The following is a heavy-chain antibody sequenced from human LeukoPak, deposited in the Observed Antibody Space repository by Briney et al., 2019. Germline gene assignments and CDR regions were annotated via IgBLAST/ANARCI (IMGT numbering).Heavy chain of an antibody. CDR2: INPSGGST. Sequence: ASVKVSCKASGYTFTSYYMHWVRQAPGQRLEWIGIINPSGGSTSYAQKFQGRVTMTRDTSTSTVYMELSSLRSEDTAVYYCARVYGDRRGLLRYWGQGTLVTVSS. J-gene: IGHJ4*02. V-gene: IGHV1-46*01. CDR3: ARVYGDRRGLLRY. CDR1: GYTFTSYY. D-gene: IGHD4-17*01.